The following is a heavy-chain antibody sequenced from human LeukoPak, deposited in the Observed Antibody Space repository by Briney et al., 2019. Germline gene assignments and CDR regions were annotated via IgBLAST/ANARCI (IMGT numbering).Heavy chain of an antibody. V-gene: IGHV3-30*18. J-gene: IGHJ4*02. Sequence: PGGSLRLSCAASGFTFSSYGMHWVRQAPGKGLEWVAVISYDGSNKYYADSVKGRFTISSDNSKNTLYLQMNSLRAEDTAVYYCAKYMVRGVPSPLDYWGQGTLVTVSS. CDR3: AKYMVRGVPSPLDY. CDR2: ISYDGSNK. D-gene: IGHD3-10*01. CDR1: GFTFSSYG.